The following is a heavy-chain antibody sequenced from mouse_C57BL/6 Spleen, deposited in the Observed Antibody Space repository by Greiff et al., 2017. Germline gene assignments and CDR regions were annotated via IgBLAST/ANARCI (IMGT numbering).Heavy chain of an antibody. D-gene: IGHD1-1*02. V-gene: IGHV1-82*01. CDR1: GYAFSSSW. CDR2: IYPGDGDT. Sequence: QVQLKESGPELVKPGASVKISCKASGYAFSSSWMNWVKQRPGKGLEWIGRIYPGDGDTNYNGKFKGKATLNADKSSSTAYMQLSSLTSEDSAVYFCARGGSSHWYFDVWGTGTTVTVSS. J-gene: IGHJ1*03. CDR3: ARGGSSHWYFDV.